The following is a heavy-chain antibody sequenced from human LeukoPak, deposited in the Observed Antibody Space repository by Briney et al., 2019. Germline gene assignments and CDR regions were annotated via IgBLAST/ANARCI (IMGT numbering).Heavy chain of an antibody. D-gene: IGHD1/OR15-1a*01. CDR2: ISGDGGST. Sequence: GGSLRLSCAASGFTFDDYAMHWVRQAPGKGLEWVSLISGDGGSTYYADSVKGRFTISRDNSKNSLYLQMNSLRTEDTALYYCAKDVGLAATTGYFDYWGQGTPVTVSS. J-gene: IGHJ4*02. CDR1: GFTFDDYA. V-gene: IGHV3-43*02. CDR3: AKDVGLAATTGYFDY.